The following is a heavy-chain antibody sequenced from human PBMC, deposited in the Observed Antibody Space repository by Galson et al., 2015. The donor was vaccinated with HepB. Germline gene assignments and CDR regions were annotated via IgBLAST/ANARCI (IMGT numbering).Heavy chain of an antibody. CDR1: GGSINNY. CDR3: ARGGASSRYFDS. V-gene: IGHV4-59*01. J-gene: IGHJ4*02. D-gene: IGHD2-2*01. CDR2: IYYSGTT. Sequence: TLSLTCTVSGGSINNYWSWIRQPPGKGLEWVGWIYYSGTTNYSPSLKSQVTISVDTSNNQFSLKLSSVTAADTAVYYCARGGASSRYFDSWGQGTPVTVSS.